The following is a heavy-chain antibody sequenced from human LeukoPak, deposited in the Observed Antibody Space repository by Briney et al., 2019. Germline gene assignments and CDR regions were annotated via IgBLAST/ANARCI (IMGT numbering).Heavy chain of an antibody. J-gene: IGHJ5*02. Sequence: GASVKVSCKASGGTFSSYAISWVRQAPGQGLEWMGRIIPIFGTANYAQKFQGRVTITTDESTSTAYMELRSLGSDDTAVYYCARITYDFWSGYYMPDDPWGQGTLVTVSS. D-gene: IGHD3-3*01. CDR3: ARITYDFWSGYYMPDDP. CDR1: GGTFSSYA. CDR2: IIPIFGTA. V-gene: IGHV1-69*05.